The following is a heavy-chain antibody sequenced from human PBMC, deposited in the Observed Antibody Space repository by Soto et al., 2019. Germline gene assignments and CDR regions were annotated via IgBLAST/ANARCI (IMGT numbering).Heavy chain of an antibody. CDR2: INMDGSST. D-gene: IGHD3-9*01. CDR3: AREGVHYDILTGYYSGYYYGMDV. Sequence: GGSLRLSCAASGFTFSGDWMHWVRQAAGKGLVWVSRINMDGSSTNYVDSVKGRFTISRDNAKNSLYLQMNSLRAEDTAVYYCAREGVHYDILTGYYSGYYYGMDVWGQGTTVTVSS. J-gene: IGHJ6*02. CDR1: GFTFSGDW. V-gene: IGHV3-74*01.